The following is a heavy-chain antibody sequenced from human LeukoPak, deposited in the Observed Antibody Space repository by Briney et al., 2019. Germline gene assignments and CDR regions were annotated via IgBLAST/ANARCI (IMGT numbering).Heavy chain of an antibody. CDR1: GFTVDSNY. D-gene: IGHD3-22*01. V-gene: IGHV3-53*01. Sequence: GGSLRLSCTASGFTVDSNYLSWVRQAPGKGLEWVSTIYTGGNTYYAASVKGRFTISRDFSKDTVFLHMNSLRAEDTAMYYCARGDDSGYYDYFDYWGQGALVTVSS. CDR2: IYTGGNT. CDR3: ARGDDSGYYDYFDY. J-gene: IGHJ4*02.